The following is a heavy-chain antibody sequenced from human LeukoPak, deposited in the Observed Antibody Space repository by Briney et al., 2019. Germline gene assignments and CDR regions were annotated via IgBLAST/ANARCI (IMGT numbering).Heavy chain of an antibody. Sequence: ASVKVSWKVSGYMFTELSMHWVRQAPGKGLEWMGGFDPEDDEKMYAQKFQGRVTMTEDTSTDTAYMELSSLRSEDTAVYYCAAELSSGYFDYWGQGTLVTVSS. D-gene: IGHD3-22*01. J-gene: IGHJ4*02. CDR1: GYMFTELS. CDR2: FDPEDDEK. V-gene: IGHV1-24*01. CDR3: AAELSSGYFDY.